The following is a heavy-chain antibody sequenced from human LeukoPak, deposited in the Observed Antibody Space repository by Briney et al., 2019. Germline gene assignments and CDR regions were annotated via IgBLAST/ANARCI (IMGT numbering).Heavy chain of an antibody. CDR2: IYYSGST. D-gene: IGHD3-10*01. CDR1: GGSISSGGYY. Sequence: SPTLSLTCTVSGGSISSGGYYWSWIRQHPGKGLEWIGYIYYSGSTYYNPSLKSRVTISVDTSKNQFSLKLSSVTAADTAVYYCARAFPPITMVRGAVWFDPWGQGTLVTVSS. CDR3: ARAFPPITMVRGAVWFDP. V-gene: IGHV4-31*03. J-gene: IGHJ5*02.